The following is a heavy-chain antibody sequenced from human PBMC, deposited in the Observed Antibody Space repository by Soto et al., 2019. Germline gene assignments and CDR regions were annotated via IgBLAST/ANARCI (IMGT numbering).Heavy chain of an antibody. CDR1: GGSISRYY. V-gene: IGHV4-59*01. CDR3: ARDLGYSSGWSYFDY. J-gene: IGHJ4*02. CDR2: IYYSGST. D-gene: IGHD6-19*01. Sequence: SETLSLTCTVSGGSISRYYWSWIRQPPGRGLEWIGHIYYSGSTSHNPSLKSRVTILVDMSKKQFSLKLRSVTAADTAVYYCARDLGYSSGWSYFDYWGQGTLVTVSS.